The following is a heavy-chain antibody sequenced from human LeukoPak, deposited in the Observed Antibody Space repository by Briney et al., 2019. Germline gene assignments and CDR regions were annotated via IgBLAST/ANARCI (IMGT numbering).Heavy chain of an antibody. Sequence: PGGSLRLSCAASGFTFSNYEMNWVRQAPGKGLECVSHISSSGATIYYVDSVKGRFTISRDNAKRSLYLQMNSLRVEDTAVYYCARVGSGWYYYYMDVWGKGTTVTISS. D-gene: IGHD6-19*01. CDR2: ISSSGATI. CDR3: ARVGSGWYYYYMDV. J-gene: IGHJ6*03. V-gene: IGHV3-48*03. CDR1: GFTFSNYE.